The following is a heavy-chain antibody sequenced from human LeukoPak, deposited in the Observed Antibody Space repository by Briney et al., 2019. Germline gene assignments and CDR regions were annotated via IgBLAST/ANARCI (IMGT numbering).Heavy chain of an antibody. CDR3: TTWLVTLQRSYIDY. V-gene: IGHV3-15*01. CDR1: GFTFSNAW. CDR2: IKSKTDGGTT. J-gene: IGHJ4*02. Sequence: GGSLRLSCAASGFTFSNAWMSWVRQAPEKGLEWVGRIKSKTDGGTTDYAAPVKGRFTISRDDSKNTLYLQMNSLKTEDTAVYYCTTWLVTLQRSYIDYWGQGTLVTVSS. D-gene: IGHD3-16*02.